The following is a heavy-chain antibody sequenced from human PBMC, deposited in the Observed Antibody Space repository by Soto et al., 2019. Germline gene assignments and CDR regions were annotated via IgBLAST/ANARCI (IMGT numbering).Heavy chain of an antibody. J-gene: IGHJ4*02. D-gene: IGHD1-26*01. CDR3: AKGFQWELLDYFDY. CDR1: GFTLDDYA. V-gene: IGHV3-9*01. Sequence: GGSLRLSCAASGFTLDDYAMHWVRQAPGKGLEWVSGISWNSGSIGYADSVKGRFTISRDNAKNSLYLQMNSLRAEDTALYYCAKGFQWELLDYFDYWGQGTLVTVS. CDR2: ISWNSGSI.